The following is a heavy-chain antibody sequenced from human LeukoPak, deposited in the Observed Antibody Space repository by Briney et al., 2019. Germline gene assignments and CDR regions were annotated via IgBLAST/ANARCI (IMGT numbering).Heavy chain of an antibody. CDR2: IIPIFGTA. CDR1: GGTFSSYA. V-gene: IGHV1-69*05. J-gene: IGHJ3*02. Sequence: EASVKVSRKASGGTFSSYAISWVRQAPGQGLEWMGGIIPIFGTANYAQKFQGRVTITTDESTSTAYMELSSLRSEDTAVYYCARSLLVVPDASGEHDAFDMWGQGTMVTVSS. CDR3: ARSLLVVPDASGEHDAFDM. D-gene: IGHD2-8*02.